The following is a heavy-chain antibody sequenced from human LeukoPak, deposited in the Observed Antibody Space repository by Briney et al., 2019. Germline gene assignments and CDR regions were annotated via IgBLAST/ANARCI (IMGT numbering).Heavy chain of an antibody. D-gene: IGHD3-10*01. J-gene: IGHJ3*02. CDR2: MNTNSGNT. V-gene: IGHV1-8*01. Sequence: ASVKASCKASGYTFTSYDTNWVRQATGQGLEWMGWMNTNSGNTGYAQKFQGRVTMTRHTSISTAYMELSSLRSEDTAVYYCATTPVRELLWFGELSYAFDIWGQGTMVTVSS. CDR3: ATTPVRELLWFGELSYAFDI. CDR1: GYTFTSYD.